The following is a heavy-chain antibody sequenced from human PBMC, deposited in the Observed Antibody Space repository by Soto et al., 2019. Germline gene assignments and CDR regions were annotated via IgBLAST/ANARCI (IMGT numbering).Heavy chain of an antibody. CDR2: IKQDGSEK. CDR1: GFTFSSYW. Sequence: GGSLRLSCAASGFTFSSYWMSWVRQAPGKGLEWVANIKQDGSEKYYVDSVKGRFTISRDNAKNSLYLQMNSLRAEGTAVYYCARFSDPFGVVITHIYYFDYWGQGTPVTVSS. V-gene: IGHV3-7*05. D-gene: IGHD3-3*01. J-gene: IGHJ4*02. CDR3: ARFSDPFGVVITHIYYFDY.